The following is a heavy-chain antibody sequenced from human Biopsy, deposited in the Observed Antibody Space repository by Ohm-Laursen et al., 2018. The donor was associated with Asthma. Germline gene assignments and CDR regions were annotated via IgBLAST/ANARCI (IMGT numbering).Heavy chain of an antibody. CDR2: IFPGDSDT. J-gene: IGHJ4*02. Sequence: GESLRISCKASGSIFTSYWIGWVRQMPGKGLEWMGIIFPGDSDTIYSPSFQGQVTISADKSISTAYLQWSSLKASDTAIYYCARLAYGSGSFFDFWGQGTLVTVAS. D-gene: IGHD3-10*01. CDR1: GSIFTSYW. V-gene: IGHV5-51*01. CDR3: ARLAYGSGSFFDF.